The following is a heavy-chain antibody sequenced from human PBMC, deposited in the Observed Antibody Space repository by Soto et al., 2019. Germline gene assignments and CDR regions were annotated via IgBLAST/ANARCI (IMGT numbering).Heavy chain of an antibody. V-gene: IGHV3-23*01. J-gene: IGHJ4*02. CDR3: AKDFLTGYYIAFDY. CDR2: INGGGTST. D-gene: IGHD3-9*01. Sequence: GGSLRLSCAASGFTLSNYAVSWVRQSPGEELEWVSTINGGGTSTYYAASVKGRFAISRDSSKNTLYLQMNSLRAEDTALYYCAKDFLTGYYIAFDYWGQGTLVTVSS. CDR1: GFTLSNYA.